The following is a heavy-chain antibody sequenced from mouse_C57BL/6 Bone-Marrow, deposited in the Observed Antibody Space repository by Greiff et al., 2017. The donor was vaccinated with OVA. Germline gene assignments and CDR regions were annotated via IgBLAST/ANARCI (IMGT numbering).Heavy chain of an antibody. Sequence: QVQLQQSGAELVKPGASVKLSCKASGYTFTSYWMQWVKQRPGQGLEWIGEIDPSDSYTNYNQKFKGKATLTVDTSSSTAYMRLNSLTSEDSAVYCCASAVFDYWGQGKVVTVSA. CDR2: IDPSDSYT. CDR3: ASAVFDY. CDR1: GYTFTSYW. J-gene: IGHJ3*01. V-gene: IGHV1-50*01.